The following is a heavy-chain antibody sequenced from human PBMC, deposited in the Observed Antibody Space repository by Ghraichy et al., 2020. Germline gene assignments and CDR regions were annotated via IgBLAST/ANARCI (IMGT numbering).Heavy chain of an antibody. CDR2: ISYDGSNK. V-gene: IGHV3-30-3*01. CDR3: AREGIAAARDAFDI. D-gene: IGHD6-13*01. J-gene: IGHJ3*02. Sequence: GGSLRLSCAASGFTFSSYAMHWVRQAPGKGLEWVAVISYDGSNKYYADSVKGRFTISRDNSKNTLYLQMNSLRAEDTAVYYCAREGIAAARDAFDIWGQGTMVTVSS. CDR1: GFTFSSYA.